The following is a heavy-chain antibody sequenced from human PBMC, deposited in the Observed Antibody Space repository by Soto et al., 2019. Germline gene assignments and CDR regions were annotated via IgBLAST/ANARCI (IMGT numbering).Heavy chain of an antibody. J-gene: IGHJ4*02. V-gene: IGHV1-2*02. CDR2: VDPNSGGT. CDR1: GYTFTDLY. Sequence: ASVKVSCKPSGYTFTDLYIPWVRQAPVQGLEWMGWVDPNSGGTKQTQKFQGRLTMTRDTSTGAVYMELYSLRSDDTSVYYCARDHYGPLDYWGQGTLV. CDR3: ARDHYGPLDY. D-gene: IGHD3-10*01.